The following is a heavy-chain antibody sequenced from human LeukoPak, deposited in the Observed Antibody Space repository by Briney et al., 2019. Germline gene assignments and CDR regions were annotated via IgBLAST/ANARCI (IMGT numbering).Heavy chain of an antibody. D-gene: IGHD6-6*01. Sequence: SETLSLTCTVSGGSISTSNYYWGWIRQPPGKGLEWIGSIYYGGSTYYNPSLKSRVTISVDTSKHQFSLKLSSVTAADTAVYYCARDNEVAARSFDYWGQGTLVTVSS. CDR2: IYYGGST. J-gene: IGHJ4*02. CDR1: GGSISTSNYY. V-gene: IGHV4-39*07. CDR3: ARDNEVAARSFDY.